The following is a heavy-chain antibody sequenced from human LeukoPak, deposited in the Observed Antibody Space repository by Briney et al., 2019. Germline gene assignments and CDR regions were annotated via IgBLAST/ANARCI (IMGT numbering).Heavy chain of an antibody. D-gene: IGHD2-8*01. CDR3: ARRRRILTGVRYCTNGVCYTLRRYYYYYYYMDV. CDR2: IYYSGST. V-gene: IGHV4-39*01. J-gene: IGHJ6*03. CDR1: GGSISSGSYY. Sequence: PSQTLSLTCTVSGGSISSGSYYWSWIRQPPGKGLEWIGSIYYSGSTYYNPSLKSRVTISVDTSKNQFSLKLSSVTAADTAVYYCARRRRILTGVRYCTNGVCYTLRRYYYYYYYMDVWGKGTTVTVSS.